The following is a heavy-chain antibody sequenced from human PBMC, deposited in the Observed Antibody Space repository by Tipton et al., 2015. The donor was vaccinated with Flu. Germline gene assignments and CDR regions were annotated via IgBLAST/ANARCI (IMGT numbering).Heavy chain of an antibody. Sequence: LRLSCTVSGGSISSGSYYWSWIRQPAGKGLEWIGRIYTSGSTNYTPSLKSRVTISVDTSKNQFSLKLSSVTAADTAVYYCARERDVLLWFGELGYFDYWGQGTLVTVSS. V-gene: IGHV4-61*02. J-gene: IGHJ4*02. CDR1: GGSISSGSYY. D-gene: IGHD3-10*01. CDR2: IYTSGST. CDR3: ARERDVLLWFGELGYFDY.